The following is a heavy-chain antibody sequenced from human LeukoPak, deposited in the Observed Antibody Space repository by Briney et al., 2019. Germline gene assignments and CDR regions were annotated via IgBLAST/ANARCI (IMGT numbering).Heavy chain of an antibody. D-gene: IGHD2-15*01. Sequence: SETLSLTCAVYGGSFSGYYWSWIRQPPGKGLEWIGEINHSGSTNYNPSLKSRVTISVDTSKNQFSLKLSSVTAADTAVYYCARGGGYCSGGSCFRGYFDYWGQGTLVTVSS. J-gene: IGHJ4*02. CDR1: GGSFSGYY. CDR2: INHSGST. CDR3: ARGGGYCSGGSCFRGYFDY. V-gene: IGHV4-34*01.